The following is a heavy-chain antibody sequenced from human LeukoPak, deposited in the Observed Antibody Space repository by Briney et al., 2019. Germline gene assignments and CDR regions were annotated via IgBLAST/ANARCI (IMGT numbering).Heavy chain of an antibody. CDR3: AREFDYYDSSGYYGY. CDR2: IREDGGEK. V-gene: IGHV3-7*01. J-gene: IGHJ4*02. Sequence: GGSLRLSCAATGFTFTKHWMSWVRQSKDKGLECVAKIREDGGEKHYVDSVKGRFTISRDNAKNSLYLQMNSLRAEDTAVYYCAREFDYYDSSGYYGYWGQGTLVTVSS. CDR1: GFTFTKHW. D-gene: IGHD3-22*01.